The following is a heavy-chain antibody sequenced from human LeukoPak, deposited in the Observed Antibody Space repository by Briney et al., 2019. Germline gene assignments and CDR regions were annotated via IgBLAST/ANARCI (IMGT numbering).Heavy chain of an antibody. J-gene: IGHJ6*04. CDR2: IYYSGST. D-gene: IGHD1-14*01. Sequence: SETLSLTCTVSGGSISGYYWGWIRQPPGKGLEWIGYIYYSGSTSYNPSLKSRVTISVDTSKNQFSLELSSVTAADTAVYYCARGRSLDVWGKGTTVTVSS. CDR3: ARGRSLDV. V-gene: IGHV4-59*01. CDR1: GGSISGYY.